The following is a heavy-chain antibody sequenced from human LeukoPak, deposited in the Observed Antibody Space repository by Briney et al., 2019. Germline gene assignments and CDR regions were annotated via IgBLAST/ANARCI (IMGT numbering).Heavy chain of an antibody. J-gene: IGHJ4*02. V-gene: IGHV3-23*01. Sequence: GGSLRLSCAASGFTFSSHAMNWVRRAPGKGLEWVSAISGSGGSTYYADSVKGRFTISRDNSKNTLYLQMNSLRAEDTAVYYCAKLRGSSWFPYYFDYWGQGTLVTVSS. CDR2: ISGSGGST. D-gene: IGHD6-13*01. CDR1: GFTFSSHA. CDR3: AKLRGSSWFPYYFDY.